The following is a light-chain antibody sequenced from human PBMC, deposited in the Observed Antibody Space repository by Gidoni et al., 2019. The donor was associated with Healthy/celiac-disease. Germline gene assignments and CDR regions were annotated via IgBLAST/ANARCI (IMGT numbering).Light chain of an antibody. J-gene: IGKJ2*01. CDR2: WAS. Sequence: DIVMTQSPDLSAASLGERATINCKSSQSVLYSSNNKNYLAWYQQKPGQPPKLLIYWASTRESGVPDRFSGSGSGTDFTLTISSLQAEDVAVYYCQQYYSTPYTFGQXTKLEIK. CDR3: QQYYSTPYT. CDR1: QSVLYSSNNKNY. V-gene: IGKV4-1*01.